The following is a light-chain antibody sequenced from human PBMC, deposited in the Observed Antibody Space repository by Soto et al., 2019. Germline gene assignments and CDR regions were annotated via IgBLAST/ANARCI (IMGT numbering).Light chain of an antibody. CDR2: DVS. V-gene: IGLV2-14*01. J-gene: IGLJ2*01. Sequence: QSALTQPASVSGSPGQSITISCTGTSSDVGGYNYVSWYQQHPGKAPKLMIYDVSNRPSGVSNRFSGSKSGNTASLTISGIQAEDEADYYCSSYTSSSIVFGGVTKVTVL. CDR3: SSYTSSSIV. CDR1: SSDVGGYNY.